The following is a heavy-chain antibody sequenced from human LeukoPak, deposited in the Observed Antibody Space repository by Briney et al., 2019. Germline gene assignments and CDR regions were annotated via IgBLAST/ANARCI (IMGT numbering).Heavy chain of an antibody. J-gene: IGHJ4*02. CDR2: INPNNGGT. D-gene: IGHD6-13*01. CDR1: GYTFTGYY. V-gene: IGHV1-2*02. Sequence: ASVKVSCKASGYTFTGYYMHWVRQAPGQGLEWMGWINPNNGGTNYAQKFQGRDTMTRDTSITTAYMELSRLITDDTAVYFCASGGRAASATDYFDYWGQGTLVTVSS. CDR3: ASGGRAASATDYFDY.